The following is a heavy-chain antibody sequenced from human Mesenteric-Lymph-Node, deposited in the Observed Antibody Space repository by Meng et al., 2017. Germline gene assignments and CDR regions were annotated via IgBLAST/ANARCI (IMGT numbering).Heavy chain of an antibody. CDR2: MNPNSGNT. V-gene: IGHV1-8*03. CDR1: GYTFTSYD. Sequence: ASVKVSCKASGYTFTSYDINWVRQAPGQGLEWMGWMNPNSGNTGYPQKFQGRVTLTRNTSISTAYMELSSLRSADTAVYYCAKDASSGLWFGELSSAFDIWGQGTMVTVSS. J-gene: IGHJ3*02. D-gene: IGHD3-10*01. CDR3: AKDASSGLWFGELSSAFDI.